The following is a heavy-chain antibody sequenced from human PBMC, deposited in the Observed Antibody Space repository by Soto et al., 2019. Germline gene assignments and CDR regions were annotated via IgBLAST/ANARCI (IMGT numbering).Heavy chain of an antibody. D-gene: IGHD2-15*01. CDR2: ISGSVGST. J-gene: IGHJ2*01. V-gene: IGHV3-23*01. Sequence: KELEWVSAISGSVGSTYYADSVKGRFTISRDNPKNTLYLQMNSLRAEDTAVYYCAFFFQAEDGIRDTVPVSAFLLNRSSDL. CDR3: AFFFQAEDGIRDTVPVSAFLLNRSSDL.